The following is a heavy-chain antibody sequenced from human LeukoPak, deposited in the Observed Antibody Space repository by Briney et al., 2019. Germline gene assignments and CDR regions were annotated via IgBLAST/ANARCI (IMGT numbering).Heavy chain of an antibody. Sequence: GGSLRLSCAASGFTFNSHWMHWVRQAPGKGLGWVSRINSDGSSTSYADSVKGRFTISRDNAKNTLYLQMNSLRAEDTAVYYCARASSGWPPLIDYWGQGTLVTVSS. V-gene: IGHV3-74*01. CDR3: ARASSGWPPLIDY. J-gene: IGHJ4*02. CDR1: GFTFNSHW. D-gene: IGHD6-19*01. CDR2: INSDGSST.